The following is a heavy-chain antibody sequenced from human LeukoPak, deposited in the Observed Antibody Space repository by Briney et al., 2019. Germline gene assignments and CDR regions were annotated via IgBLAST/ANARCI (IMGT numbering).Heavy chain of an antibody. CDR1: GGSYSGYY. CDR2: INHSGST. CDR3: ARAILWFSLNHYYYYMDV. J-gene: IGHJ6*03. Sequence: SETLSLTCAVYGGSYSGYYWSWIRQPPGKGLEWIGEINHSGSTNYNPSLKSRVTIPVDTSKNQFSLKLSSVTAADTAVYYCARAILWFSLNHYYYYMDVWGKGTTVTVSS. V-gene: IGHV4-34*01. D-gene: IGHD3-10*01.